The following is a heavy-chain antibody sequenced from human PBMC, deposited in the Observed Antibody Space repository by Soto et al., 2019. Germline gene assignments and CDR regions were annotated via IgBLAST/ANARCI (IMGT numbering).Heavy chain of an antibody. V-gene: IGHV1-69*01. Sequence: QVQLVQSGAAVRKPGSSVKVSCKASGGTFTKYAITWVRQAPRQGLAWMGGIVPLPGPTNYAQKFRGRVTISADESTSTAYVELSSLRSEDTAVYYCASGVGGIGGSSVWPDYAFDVGGQGTMVIVSS. CDR2: IVPLPGPT. CDR3: ASGVGGIGGSSVWPDYAFDV. D-gene: IGHD3-22*01. CDR1: GGTFTKYA. J-gene: IGHJ3*01.